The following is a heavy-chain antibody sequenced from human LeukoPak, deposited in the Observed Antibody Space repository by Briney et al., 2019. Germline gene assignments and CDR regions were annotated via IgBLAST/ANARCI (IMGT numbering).Heavy chain of an antibody. CDR2: IYGGGST. Sequence: GGSLRLSCAASGFTVSTNYMSWVRQAPGNGLEWISVIYGGGSTYYADSVKSRFTISRDNSKNPLYLQVNSLRAEDTAVYYCATTWGVAFDIWGQGTLVTVSS. D-gene: IGHD3-16*01. CDR1: GFTVSTNY. CDR3: ATTWGVAFDI. J-gene: IGHJ3*02. V-gene: IGHV3-53*01.